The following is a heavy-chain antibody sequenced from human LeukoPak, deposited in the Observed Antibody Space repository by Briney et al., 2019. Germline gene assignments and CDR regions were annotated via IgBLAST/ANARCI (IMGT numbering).Heavy chain of an antibody. CDR3: ARNIVVSDAFDI. CDR2: INPNSGGT. D-gene: IGHD2-2*01. J-gene: IGHJ3*02. CDR1: GYTFTGYY. Sequence: ASVNVSCKASGYTFTGYYMHWVRQAPGQGLEWMGCINPNSGGTNYAQKFQGRVTMTRDTSISTAYMELSRLRSDDTAVYYCARNIVVSDAFDIWGQGTMVTVSS. V-gene: IGHV1-2*02.